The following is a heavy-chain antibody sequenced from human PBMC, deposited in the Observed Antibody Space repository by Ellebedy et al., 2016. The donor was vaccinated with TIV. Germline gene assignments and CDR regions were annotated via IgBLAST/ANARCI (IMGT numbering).Heavy chain of an antibody. D-gene: IGHD2-15*01. CDR3: ARVEKARGWSSDY. J-gene: IGHJ4*02. Sequence: MPSETLSLTCTVSGGSISSYYWSWIRQLPGKGLEWIGYIYYSGSTNYNPSLKSRVTISVDTSKNQSSLNLSSVTAADTAVYYCARVEKARGWSSDYWGQGTLVTVSS. CDR2: IYYSGST. V-gene: IGHV4-59*08. CDR1: GGSISSYY.